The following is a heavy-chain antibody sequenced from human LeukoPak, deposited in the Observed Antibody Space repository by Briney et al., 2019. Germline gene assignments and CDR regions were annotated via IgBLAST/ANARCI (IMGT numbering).Heavy chain of an antibody. J-gene: IGHJ6*03. CDR2: IYTSGST. V-gene: IGHV4-4*07. CDR1: GGSISSYY. Sequence: PSETLSLTCTVSGGSISSYYWSWIRQPAGKGLEWIGRIYTSGSTNYNPSLKSRVTISVDTSKNQFSLKLSSVTAADTAVYYCARDNLWFGELPYYYMDVWGKGTTVTISS. CDR3: ARDNLWFGELPYYYMDV. D-gene: IGHD3-10*01.